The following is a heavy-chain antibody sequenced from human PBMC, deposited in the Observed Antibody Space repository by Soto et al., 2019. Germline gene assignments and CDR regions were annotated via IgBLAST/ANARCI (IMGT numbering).Heavy chain of an antibody. CDR2: IWFDGNKK. D-gene: IGHD3-10*01. CDR3: ARERGELWEIDI. CDR1: GFTFSSNG. Sequence: QVQLVESGGGVVQPGRSLRLSCAASGFTFSSNGMHWVRQAPGKGLEWVAIIWFDGNKKYYADSVKGRFTISRDNSKNTLYLQMDSVRAEDTAVYYCARERGELWEIDIWGQGTMVTVSS. V-gene: IGHV3-33*01. J-gene: IGHJ3*02.